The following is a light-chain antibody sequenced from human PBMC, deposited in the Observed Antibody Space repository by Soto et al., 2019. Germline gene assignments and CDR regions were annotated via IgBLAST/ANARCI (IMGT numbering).Light chain of an antibody. CDR1: QSVSSN. Sequence: EIVITQSPVTLSVSPGERATLSCRASQSVSSNLAWYQQKPGQAPRLLIYDASTRATGIPARFSGSGSGTEFTLTISSXQSEDFAIYYCQHFNIWPYTFGQGTKVDIK. CDR2: DAS. CDR3: QHFNIWPYT. V-gene: IGKV3-15*01. J-gene: IGKJ2*01.